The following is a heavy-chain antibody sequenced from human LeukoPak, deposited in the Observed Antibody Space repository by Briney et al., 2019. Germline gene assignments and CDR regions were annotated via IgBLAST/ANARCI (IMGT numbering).Heavy chain of an antibody. Sequence: PSGGSLRLSCAASGFTFSSYEMNWVRQAPGKGLEWVSYISSSGSTILYADSVKGRFSISRDNAKNSLFLQMNSLRAGDTAVYYCAREKASTTGTTDYDYWGQGTLVTVSS. CDR1: GFTFSSYE. J-gene: IGHJ4*02. CDR2: ISSSGSTI. D-gene: IGHD1-1*01. CDR3: AREKASTTGTTDYDY. V-gene: IGHV3-48*03.